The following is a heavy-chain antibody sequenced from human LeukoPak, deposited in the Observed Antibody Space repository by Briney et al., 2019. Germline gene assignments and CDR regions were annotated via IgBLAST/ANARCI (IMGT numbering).Heavy chain of an antibody. Sequence: GGSLRLSCAASGFTFSSYWMSWVRQAPGKGLEWVANIKQDGSEKYYVDSVKGRFTISRDNAKNSLYLQMNSLRAEDTAVYYCARDRGYSSSSQYYYYMDVWGKGTTVTVSS. V-gene: IGHV3-7*01. D-gene: IGHD6-6*01. CDR1: GFTFSSYW. CDR2: IKQDGSEK. CDR3: ARDRGYSSSSQYYYYMDV. J-gene: IGHJ6*03.